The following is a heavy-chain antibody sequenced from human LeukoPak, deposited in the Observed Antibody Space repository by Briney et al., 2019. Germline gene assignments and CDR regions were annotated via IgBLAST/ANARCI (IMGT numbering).Heavy chain of an antibody. Sequence: GGSLRLSCAASGFTFSSYGMHWVRQAPGKGLEWVAVISYDGSNKYYADSVKGRFTISRDNSKNTLYLQTNSLRAEDTAVYYCAKDFAGATSDHWGQGTLVTVSS. V-gene: IGHV3-30*18. J-gene: IGHJ4*02. D-gene: IGHD1-26*01. CDR2: ISYDGSNK. CDR3: AKDFAGATSDH. CDR1: GFTFSSYG.